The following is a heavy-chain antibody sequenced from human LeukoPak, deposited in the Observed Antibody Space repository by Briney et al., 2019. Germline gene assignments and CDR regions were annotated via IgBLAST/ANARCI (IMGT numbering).Heavy chain of an antibody. Sequence: PGGSLGLSCAASGFTFSSYSMNWVRQAPGKGLEWVSSISSSSSYIYYADSVKGRFTISRDNAKNSLYLQMNSLRAEDTAVYYCARGYRAGTFNYYYGMDVWGQGTTVTVSS. CDR2: ISSSSSYI. CDR1: GFTFSSYS. V-gene: IGHV3-21*01. J-gene: IGHJ6*02. D-gene: IGHD6-19*01. CDR3: ARGYRAGTFNYYYGMDV.